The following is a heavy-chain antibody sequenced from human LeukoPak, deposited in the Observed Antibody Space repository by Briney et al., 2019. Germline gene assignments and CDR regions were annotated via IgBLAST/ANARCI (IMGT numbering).Heavy chain of an antibody. V-gene: IGHV1-69*13. CDR1: GGTFSSYA. CDR2: IIPIFGTA. J-gene: IGHJ6*03. CDR3: ASGMVVRFLEWPQYYYYMDV. D-gene: IGHD3-3*01. Sequence: GASVKVSCKASGGTFSSYAISWVRQAPGQGLEWMGGIIPIFGTANYAQKFQGRVTITADESTSTAYMELSSLRSEDTAVYYCASGMVVRFLEWPQYYYYMDVWGKGTTVTVSS.